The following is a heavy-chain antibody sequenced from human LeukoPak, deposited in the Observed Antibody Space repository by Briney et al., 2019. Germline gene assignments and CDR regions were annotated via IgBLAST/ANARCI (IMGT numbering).Heavy chain of an antibody. CDR2: IKQDGSEK. CDR1: GFTFSSYW. Sequence: GGSLRLSCAASGFTFSSYWMSWVRQAPGKGLEWVANIKQDGSEKYYVDSVKGRFTISRDNAKNSLYLQMNSLRAEDTAVYYCARAGDIVVVPAAIRSWGPGTLVTVSS. CDR3: ARAGDIVVVPAAIRS. J-gene: IGHJ4*02. D-gene: IGHD2-2*02. V-gene: IGHV3-7*01.